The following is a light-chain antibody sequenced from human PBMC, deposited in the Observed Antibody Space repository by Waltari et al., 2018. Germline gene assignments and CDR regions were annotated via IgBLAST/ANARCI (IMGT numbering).Light chain of an antibody. V-gene: IGKV3-11*01. J-gene: IGKJ2*01. CDR1: QTVRSF. Sequence: EIVLTQSPATLSLSPGARATLSCRASQTVRSFLAWYQQKPGQAPRLLIFDASSRAPGIPAKFRGSGSGTDFTLTVSNLEPEDFAVYYCLQRSNWPYTFGQGTRVEIK. CDR2: DAS. CDR3: LQRSNWPYT.